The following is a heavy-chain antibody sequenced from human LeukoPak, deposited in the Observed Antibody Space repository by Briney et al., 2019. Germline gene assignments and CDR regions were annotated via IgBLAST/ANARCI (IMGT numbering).Heavy chain of an antibody. CDR3: ARGGVNVAAAGFDS. Sequence: GGSLRLSCAASGFTFSTYAMHWVRQGPGKGLEYVSSISSNGDRTYYANSVKGRCTISRDNSRNTLYLQMGSLRAEDMAVYYCARGGVNVAAAGFDSWGQGTLVTVPS. CDR1: GFTFSTYA. D-gene: IGHD6-13*01. J-gene: IGHJ4*02. V-gene: IGHV3-64*01. CDR2: ISSNGDRT.